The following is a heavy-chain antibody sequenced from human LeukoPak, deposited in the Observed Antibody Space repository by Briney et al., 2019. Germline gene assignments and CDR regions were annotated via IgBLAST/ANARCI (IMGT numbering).Heavy chain of an antibody. Sequence: PGGSLRLSCAASGFTFDDYAMHWVRQAPGKGLEWVSGISWNSGSIGYADSVKGRFTISRDNSKNTVYLQMSSLRADDTAVYYCVRDAIIVPGTFDYWGQGTLVTVTS. CDR2: ISWNSGSI. CDR1: GFTFDDYA. J-gene: IGHJ4*02. V-gene: IGHV3-9*01. CDR3: VRDAIIVPGTFDY. D-gene: IGHD3-22*01.